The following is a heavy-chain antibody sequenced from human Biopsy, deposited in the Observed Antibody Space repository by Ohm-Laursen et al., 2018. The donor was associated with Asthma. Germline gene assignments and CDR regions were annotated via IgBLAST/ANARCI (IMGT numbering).Heavy chain of an antibody. CDR2: IYYSGRT. D-gene: IGHD6-6*01. CDR3: ARAVSSSSYWYFDL. CDR1: GDAMSTSGSY. Sequence: GTLSLTCIVSGDAMSTSGSYWGWIRQSPGKGLEWIGSIYYSGRTYYNPSLESRVTISADTSKNHFSLTGTSVTAADTAVYYCARAVSSSSYWYFDLWGRGDLVTVSS. V-gene: IGHV4-39*02. J-gene: IGHJ2*01.